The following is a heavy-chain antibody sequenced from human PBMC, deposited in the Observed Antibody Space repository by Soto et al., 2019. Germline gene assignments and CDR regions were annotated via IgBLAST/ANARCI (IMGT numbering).Heavy chain of an antibody. CDR3: ARESPYSSVSPV. CDR1: GGSISGYY. D-gene: IGHD6-19*01. V-gene: IGHV4-59*01. CDR2: IYYSGST. Sequence: SETLSLTCTVSGGSISGYYWSWIRQPPGKGLEWIGYIYYSGSTNYNPSLKSRVTISLDTSKNQFSLKLSSVTAADTAVYYCARESPYSSVSPVWGQGTLVTVPQ. J-gene: IGHJ4*02.